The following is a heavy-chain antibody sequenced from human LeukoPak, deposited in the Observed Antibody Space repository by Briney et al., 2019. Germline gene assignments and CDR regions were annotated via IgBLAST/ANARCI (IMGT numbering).Heavy chain of an antibody. CDR2: IYYSGTT. CDR1: GDSISSNY. Sequence: SETLSLTCSVSGDSISSNYWTWIRQSPGKGLEWIGSIYYSGTTDYNPSLKSRVTISSDTSKSQLSLRLSSVTAADTAVYYCAKGNSYNSGWRGSHWYFDVWGRGILVTVSS. V-gene: IGHV4-59*01. D-gene: IGHD6-19*01. J-gene: IGHJ2*01. CDR3: AKGNSYNSGWRGSHWYFDV.